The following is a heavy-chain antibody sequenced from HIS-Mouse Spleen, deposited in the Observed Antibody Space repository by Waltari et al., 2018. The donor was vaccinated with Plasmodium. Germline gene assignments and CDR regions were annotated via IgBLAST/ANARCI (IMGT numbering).Heavy chain of an antibody. CDR1: GGTFSSSA. Sequence: QVQLVQSGAEVKKPGSSVKVSCKASGGTFSSSAISWVRKAPGQGLRWMGRIIPIRGIANSAQKFQGRVTITADKSTSTAYMELSSLRSEDTAVYYCARDSIAVAGHWFDPWGQGTLVTVSS. CDR2: IIPIRGIA. D-gene: IGHD6-19*01. J-gene: IGHJ5*02. V-gene: IGHV1-69*04. CDR3: ARDSIAVAGHWFDP.